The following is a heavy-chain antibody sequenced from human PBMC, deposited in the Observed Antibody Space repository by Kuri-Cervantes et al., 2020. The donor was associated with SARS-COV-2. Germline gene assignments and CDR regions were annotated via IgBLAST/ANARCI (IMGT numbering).Heavy chain of an antibody. V-gene: IGHV4-61*02. J-gene: IGHJ4*02. CDR2: IYTSGGT. CDR3: ARDQRRYRANDAPYDF. D-gene: IGHD1-26*01. Sequence: SCTVSGGSISSGSYYWSWIRQPAGKGLEWIGRIYTSGGTNYNPSLKSRVTISVDTSKNQLSLKLTSVTAADTAVYYCARDQRRYRANDAPYDFWGQGTLVTVSS. CDR1: GGSISSGSYY.